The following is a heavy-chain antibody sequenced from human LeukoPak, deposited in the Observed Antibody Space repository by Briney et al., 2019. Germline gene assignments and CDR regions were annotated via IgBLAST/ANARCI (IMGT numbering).Heavy chain of an antibody. D-gene: IGHD3-10*01. Sequence: ASETLSLTCAVYGGSFSGYYWSWIRQPPGKGLGWIGEINHSGSTYYNPSLKSRVTISVDTSKNQFSLKLSSVTAADTAVYYCARTRYYYNSRSYGAPYYFDYWGQGTLVTVSS. V-gene: IGHV4-34*01. CDR1: GGSFSGYY. J-gene: IGHJ4*02. CDR3: ARTRYYYNSRSYGAPYYFDY. CDR2: INHSGST.